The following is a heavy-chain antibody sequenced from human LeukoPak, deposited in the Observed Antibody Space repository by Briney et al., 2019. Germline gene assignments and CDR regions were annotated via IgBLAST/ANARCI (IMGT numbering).Heavy chain of an antibody. CDR1: GFTFSSYA. J-gene: IGHJ4*02. D-gene: IGHD4-17*01. V-gene: IGHV3-30*02. Sequence: GGSLRLSCAASGFTFSSYAMSWVRQAPGKGLEWVAFIRYDGSNKYYADSVKGRFTISRDNAKNSLYLQMNSLRAEDTAVYYCARDGDIDYGDYFDYWGQGTLVTVSS. CDR2: IRYDGSNK. CDR3: ARDGDIDYGDYFDY.